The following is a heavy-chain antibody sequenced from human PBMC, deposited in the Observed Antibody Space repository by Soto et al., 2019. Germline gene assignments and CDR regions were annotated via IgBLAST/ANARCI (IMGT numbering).Heavy chain of an antibody. J-gene: IGHJ4*02. Sequence: GGSLRLSCAASGFTFSSYSMNWVRQAPGKGLEWVSSISSSSSYIYYADSVKGRFTISRDNAKNSLYLQMNSLRAEDTAVYYCARDGSPGYSSGWYRPSSFVRLVKFDCWGQGTLVTVSS. CDR3: ARDGSPGYSSGWYRPSSFVRLVKFDC. CDR1: GFTFSSYS. V-gene: IGHV3-21*01. D-gene: IGHD6-19*01. CDR2: ISSSSSYI.